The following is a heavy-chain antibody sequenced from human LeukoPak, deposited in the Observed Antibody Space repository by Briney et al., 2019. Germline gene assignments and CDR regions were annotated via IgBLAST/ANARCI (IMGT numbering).Heavy chain of an antibody. Sequence: GGSLRLSCAASGFTFSSYAMSWVRQAPGKGLEWVSAISGSGGSTYYADSVKGRFTISRDNSKNTLYLQMNSLRAEDTAVYYCAKGDDSSGYYPGGADYWGQGILVTVSS. J-gene: IGHJ4*02. CDR2: ISGSGGST. V-gene: IGHV3-23*01. CDR3: AKGDDSSGYYPGGADY. D-gene: IGHD3-22*01. CDR1: GFTFSSYA.